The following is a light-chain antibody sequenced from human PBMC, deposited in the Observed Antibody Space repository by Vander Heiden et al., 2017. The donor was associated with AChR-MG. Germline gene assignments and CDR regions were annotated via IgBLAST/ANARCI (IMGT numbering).Light chain of an antibody. CDR2: QDA. CDR3: QVWDSGTLV. Sequence: SYELTQPPSVSVSPGQTARITCSGDNLGDTFVCWYPQQPGQSPVLVVYQDANSPSGIPERFSGSYSGNTDTLTISGTQAMDEADFYYQVWDSGTLVFGGGTKLTVL. CDR1: NLGDTF. J-gene: IGLJ2*01. V-gene: IGLV3-1*01.